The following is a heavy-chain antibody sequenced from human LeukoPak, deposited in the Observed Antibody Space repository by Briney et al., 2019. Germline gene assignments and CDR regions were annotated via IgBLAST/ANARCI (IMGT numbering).Heavy chain of an antibody. Sequence: PSETLSLTCAVHGGPFSGYYWSWIRQPPGKGLEWIGEINHSGSTNYNPSLKSRVTISVDTSKNQFSLKLSSVTAADTAVYYCARGRYFDWLPHSGYFDYWGQGTLVTVSS. V-gene: IGHV4-34*01. CDR3: ARGRYFDWLPHSGYFDY. D-gene: IGHD3-9*01. CDR2: INHSGST. CDR1: GGPFSGYY. J-gene: IGHJ4*02.